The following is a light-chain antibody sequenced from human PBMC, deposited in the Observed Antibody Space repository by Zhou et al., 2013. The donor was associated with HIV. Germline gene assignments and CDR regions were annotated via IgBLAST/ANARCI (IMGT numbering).Light chain of an antibody. Sequence: EIVLTQSPGHPVFVSRGKSHPLLQGQSDVSSSYLAWYQQKPGQAPRLLIYGTSARASGIPDRFSGSGSETDFTLTISRLEPEDFAMYYCQQYQGSPFTFGGRDQGGDQT. V-gene: IGKV3-20*01. CDR1: DVSSSY. J-gene: IGKJ4*01. CDR3: QQYQGSPFT. CDR2: GTS.